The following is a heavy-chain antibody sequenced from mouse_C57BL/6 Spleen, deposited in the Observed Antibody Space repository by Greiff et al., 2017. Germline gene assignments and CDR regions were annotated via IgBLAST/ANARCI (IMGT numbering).Heavy chain of an antibody. J-gene: IGHJ1*03. CDR1: GYTFTSYW. Sequence: VQLQQPGAELVKPGASVKLSCKASGYTFTSYWMHWVKQRPGQGLEWIGMIHPNSGSTNYNEKFKSKATLTVDKSSSTAYMQLSSLTSEDSAVYYCASETTTVVESWYFDVWGTGTTVTVSS. D-gene: IGHD1-1*01. V-gene: IGHV1-64*01. CDR2: IHPNSGST. CDR3: ASETTTVVESWYFDV.